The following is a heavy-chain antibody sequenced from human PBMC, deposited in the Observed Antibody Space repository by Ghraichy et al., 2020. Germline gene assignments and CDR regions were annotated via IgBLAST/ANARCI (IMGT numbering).Heavy chain of an antibody. CDR3: AKQAYDTTGYYPFYFDL. CDR1: GFTFSNSA. J-gene: IGHJ4*02. D-gene: IGHD3-22*01. CDR2: ITASGGST. Sequence: GSLRLSCAASGFTFSNSAMSWVRQAPGKGLEWVSTITASGGSTYYADSVKGRFTVSRDNSKNTLYLQMNSLRVEDTALYFCAKQAYDTTGYYPFYFDLWGQGTLVTVSS. V-gene: IGHV3-23*01.